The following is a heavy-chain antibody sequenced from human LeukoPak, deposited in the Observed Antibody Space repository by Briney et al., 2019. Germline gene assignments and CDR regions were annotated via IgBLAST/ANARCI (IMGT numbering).Heavy chain of an antibody. Sequence: GESLKISCKGSGYSFTSYWIGWVRQMPGKGLEWMGIIYPGDSDTRYSPSFQGQVTISADKSISTAYLQWSSLKASDTAMYYCARVPGYSSSWYTFGGEDYFHYWFDPWGQGTLVTVSS. V-gene: IGHV5-51*01. CDR2: IYPGDSDT. D-gene: IGHD6-13*01. CDR1: GYSFTSYW. CDR3: ARVPGYSSSWYTFGGEDYFHYWFDP. J-gene: IGHJ5*02.